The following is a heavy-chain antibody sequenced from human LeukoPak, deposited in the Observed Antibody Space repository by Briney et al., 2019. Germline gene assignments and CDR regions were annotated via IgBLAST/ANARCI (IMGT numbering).Heavy chain of an antibody. Sequence: GGSLRLSCAASGFTASGYWMHWVRQHPARGLMWLSYITEDGSGKSYEDSVRGRFTISRDNAKNTVHLQMNSLRGDDTAVYYCARDGQSPISLDYWRQGTPVTVSS. CDR2: ITEDGSGK. J-gene: IGHJ4*02. CDR1: GFTASGYW. V-gene: IGHV3-74*01. D-gene: IGHD2/OR15-2a*01. CDR3: ARDGQSPISLDY.